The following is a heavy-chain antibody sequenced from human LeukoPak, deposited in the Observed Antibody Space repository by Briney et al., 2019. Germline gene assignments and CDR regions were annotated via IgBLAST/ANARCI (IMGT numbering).Heavy chain of an antibody. CDR3: VRWGVTAGMQD. CDR1: GFTFSSDW. J-gene: IGHJ1*01. Sequence: GGSLRLSCEASGFTFSSDWMGWVRQAPGKGLEWVAYINADGSDTYHVDSVKGRFTISRSNAKKSLFLQMNSLRVEDTALYYCVRWGVTAGMQDWGQGTLITVS. D-gene: IGHD6-19*01. V-gene: IGHV3-7*01. CDR2: INADGSDT.